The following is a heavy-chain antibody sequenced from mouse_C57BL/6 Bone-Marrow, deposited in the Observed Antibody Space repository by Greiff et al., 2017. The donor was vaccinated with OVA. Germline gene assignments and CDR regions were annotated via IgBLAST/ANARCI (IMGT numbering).Heavy chain of an antibody. CDR3: AIRLRLTYWYFDV. CDR2: IHPSDSDT. D-gene: IGHD2-4*01. V-gene: IGHV1-74*01. Sequence: QVQLQQPGAELVKPGASVKVSCKASGYTFTSYWMHWVKQRPGQGLEWIGRIHPSDSDTNYNQKFKGKATLTVDKSSSPAYMQLSSLTSEDSAVYYCAIRLRLTYWYFDVWGTGTTVTVSS. CDR1: GYTFTSYW. J-gene: IGHJ1*03.